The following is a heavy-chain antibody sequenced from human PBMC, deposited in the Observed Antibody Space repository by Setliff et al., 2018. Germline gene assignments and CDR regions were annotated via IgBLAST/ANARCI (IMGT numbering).Heavy chain of an antibody. V-gene: IGHV4-4*07. CDR3: ARAGGGSSFTAYYYYYYMDV. CDR1: GGSISSYY. Sequence: SLTCTVSGGSISSYYWSWIRQPAGKGLEWIGRIYTSGSTNYNPSLKSRVTMSVDTSKNQFSLKLSSVTAADTAVYYCARAGGGSSFTAYYYYYYMDVWDKGTTVTVSS. CDR2: IYTSGST. D-gene: IGHD6-13*01. J-gene: IGHJ6*03.